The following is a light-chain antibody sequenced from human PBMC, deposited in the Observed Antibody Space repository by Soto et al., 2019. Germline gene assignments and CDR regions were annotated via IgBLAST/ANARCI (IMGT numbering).Light chain of an antibody. CDR3: SSYTSSSTLV. CDR1: SSDVGGYNY. V-gene: IGLV2-14*03. J-gene: IGLJ1*01. CDR2: DVS. Sequence: QSALTQPASVSGSPGQSITISCTGTSSDVGGYNYVSWYQQHPGKAPKPMIYDVSTRPSGVSNRFSGSKSGNTASLTISGLQAEDEADYYCSSYTSSSTLVFGTGPKVTVL.